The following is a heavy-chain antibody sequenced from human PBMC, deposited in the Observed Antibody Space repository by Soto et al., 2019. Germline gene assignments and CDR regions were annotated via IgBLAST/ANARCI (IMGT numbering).Heavy chain of an antibody. CDR2: IWTSGST. V-gene: IGHV4-4*07. CDR1: GDSMSKYY. CDR3: ARTVGAAYYFDF. D-gene: IGHD3-16*01. Sequence: QVQLQESGPGLVKPSETLSLTCNVSGDSMSKYYWSWVRQPAGKGLEWIERIWTSGSTNYNPSLKSRVTMSIDTSNKHFSLDLKSVTAADTAVYYCARTVGAAYYFDFWGQGVLVTVSS. J-gene: IGHJ4*02.